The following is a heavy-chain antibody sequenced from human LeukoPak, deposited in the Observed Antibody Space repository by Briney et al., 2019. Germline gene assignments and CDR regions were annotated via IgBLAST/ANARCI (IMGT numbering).Heavy chain of an antibody. D-gene: IGHD6-19*01. J-gene: IGHJ4*02. CDR2: INPSGGST. CDR1: GYTFTSYY. CDR3: ATIGATIAVAGTGDY. V-gene: IGHV1-46*01. Sequence: ASVKVSCKASGYTFTSYYMHWVRQAPGQGLEWMGIINPSGGSTSYAQKFQGRVTMTRDTSISTAYMELSRLRSDDTAVYYCATIGATIAVAGTGDYWGQGTLVTVSS.